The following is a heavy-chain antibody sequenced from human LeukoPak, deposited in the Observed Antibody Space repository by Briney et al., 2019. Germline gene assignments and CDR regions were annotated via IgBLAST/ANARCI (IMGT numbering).Heavy chain of an antibody. CDR3: ARDSPYSARGQPTDY. J-gene: IGHJ4*02. CDR2: IKQDGSEK. V-gene: IGHV3-7*01. D-gene: IGHD3-10*01. CDR1: EFTVSGRF. Sequence: GGSLRLSCAASEFTVSGRFMNWVRQAPGEGLEWVANIKQDGSEKYYVDSVKGRFTISRDNSKNSVYLQMSRLRAEDTAIYYCARDSPYSARGQPTDYWGQGTLVTVSS.